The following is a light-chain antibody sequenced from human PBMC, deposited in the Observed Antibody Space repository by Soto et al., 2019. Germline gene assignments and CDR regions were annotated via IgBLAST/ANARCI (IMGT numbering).Light chain of an antibody. CDR3: QQRKHWPPIT. J-gene: IGKJ5*01. Sequence: EVVLTQSPGTLSLSPGERATLSCRASQSVDKFLAWYQQRPGQPPRLLIFDSSNRATGVPVRFSGSGSGTVFTLTIGSLEPEDSAVYYCQQRKHWPPITFGQGTRLAIK. CDR1: QSVDKF. V-gene: IGKV3-11*01. CDR2: DSS.